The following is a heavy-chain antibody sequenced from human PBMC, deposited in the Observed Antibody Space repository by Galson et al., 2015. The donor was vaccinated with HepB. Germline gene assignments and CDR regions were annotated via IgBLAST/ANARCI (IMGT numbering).Heavy chain of an antibody. CDR2: IFAGGGST. CDR3: ARETPDTYSFDS. Sequence: SVKVSCKASGYTLTNYHFHWVRQAPGQGPEWMGKIFAGGGSTRFAERFQGRVTLTRDSSTSTIYMEVSSLRSDDMAVYYCARETPDTYSFDSWGQGTLVTVSS. D-gene: IGHD2-15*01. CDR1: GYTLTNYH. V-gene: IGHV1-46*01. J-gene: IGHJ4*02.